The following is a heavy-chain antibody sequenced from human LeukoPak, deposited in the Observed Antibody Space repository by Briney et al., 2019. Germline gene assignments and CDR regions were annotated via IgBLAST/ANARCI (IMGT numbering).Heavy chain of an antibody. D-gene: IGHD5-12*01. CDR2: IYHSGST. CDR1: GYSISSGFY. V-gene: IGHV4-38-2*02. CDR3: AREVGDSGYSDY. J-gene: IGHJ4*02. Sequence: SETLSLTCTVSGYSISSGFYWGWIRQPPEKGLEWIGSIYHSGSTYYNPSLKSRAIISVDTSKNQISLKLRSVTAADTAVYFCAREVGDSGYSDYWGQGTLVTVPS.